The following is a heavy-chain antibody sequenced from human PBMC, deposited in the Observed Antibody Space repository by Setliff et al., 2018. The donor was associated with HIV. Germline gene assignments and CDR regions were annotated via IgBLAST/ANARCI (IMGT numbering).Heavy chain of an antibody. J-gene: IGHJ5*01. D-gene: IGHD3-22*01. Sequence: SFTSSVGTFSTHAFSWVRQAPGQGLEWMGGIIPVRGLANYARNFQGRVTITADTSTNTAYLEVVSLRSEDTAIYYCARHYFDSNSYYRPPFDSWGQGTPVTVSS. CDR2: IIPVRGLA. CDR3: ARHYFDSNSYYRPPFDS. CDR1: VGTFSTHA. V-gene: IGHV1-69*10.